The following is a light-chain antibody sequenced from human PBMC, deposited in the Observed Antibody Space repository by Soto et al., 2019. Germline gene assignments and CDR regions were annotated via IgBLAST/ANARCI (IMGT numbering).Light chain of an antibody. CDR1: SGDVGGYYY. V-gene: IGLV2-14*01. J-gene: IGLJ1*01. Sequence: QSVLPQPASVSGSPGQSITISCTGTSGDVGGYYYVSWYQQLPGKAPKLMISEVSNRPSGVSNRFSGSKSGNTASLTISGLQAEDEADYYCSSYTAGGTIFGTGTKLTVL. CDR2: EVS. CDR3: SSYTAGGTI.